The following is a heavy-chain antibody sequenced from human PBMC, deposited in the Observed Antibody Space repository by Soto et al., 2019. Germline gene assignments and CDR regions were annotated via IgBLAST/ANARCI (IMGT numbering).Heavy chain of an antibody. CDR3: AKVYSYGYDSSSWYFDL. V-gene: IGHV3-23*01. J-gene: IGHJ2*01. D-gene: IGHD5-18*01. CDR1: GFTFSSYA. CDR2: ISGSGGST. Sequence: EVQLLESGGGLVQPGGSLRLSCAASGFTFSSYAMSWVRQAPGKGLEWVSAISGSGGSTYYADSVKGRFTISRDNSKNTLYLQMNSLRAEDTAVYYCAKVYSYGYDSSSWYFDLWGRGTLVTVSS.